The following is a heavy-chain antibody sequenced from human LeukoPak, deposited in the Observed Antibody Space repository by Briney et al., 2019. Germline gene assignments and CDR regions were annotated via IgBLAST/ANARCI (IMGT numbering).Heavy chain of an antibody. CDR1: GFTFSSYA. CDR3: ARAGSGSFDY. V-gene: IGHV3-21*01. J-gene: IGHJ4*02. D-gene: IGHD3-10*01. CDR2: ISSSSYI. Sequence: PGGSLRLSCAASGFTFSSYAMSWVRQAPGKGLEWVSSISSSSYIYYADSVKGRFTISRDNAKNSLYLQMNSLRAEDTAVYYCARAGSGSFDYWGQGTLVTVSS.